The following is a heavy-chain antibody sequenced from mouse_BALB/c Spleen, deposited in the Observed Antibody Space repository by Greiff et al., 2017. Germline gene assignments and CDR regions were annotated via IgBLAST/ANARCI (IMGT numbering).Heavy chain of an antibody. CDR2: INPANGNT. CDR1: GFNIKDTY. CDR3: ARPLSYYAMDY. V-gene: IGHV14-3*02. J-gene: IGHJ4*01. Sequence: VQLQQSGAELVKPGASVKLSCTASGFNIKDTYMHWVKQRPEQGLEWIGRINPANGNTKYDPKFQGKATITADTSTNTAYLQLSSLTSEDTAVYYCARPLSYYAMDYWGQGTSVTVSS. D-gene: IGHD6-1*01.